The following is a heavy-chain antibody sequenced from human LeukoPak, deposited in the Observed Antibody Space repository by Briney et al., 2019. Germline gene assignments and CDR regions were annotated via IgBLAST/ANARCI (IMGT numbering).Heavy chain of an antibody. J-gene: IGHJ3*02. Sequence: GGSLRLSCAASGFTFSTYGMNWVRQAPGKGLEWVSSISSSSSYKYYADSLKGRFTISRDNAKNSLYLQMNSLRAEDTAVYYCARVKEASAFDIWGQGTMVTVSS. CDR1: GFTFSTYG. CDR3: ARVKEASAFDI. CDR2: ISSSSSYK. D-gene: IGHD5-12*01. V-gene: IGHV3-21*01.